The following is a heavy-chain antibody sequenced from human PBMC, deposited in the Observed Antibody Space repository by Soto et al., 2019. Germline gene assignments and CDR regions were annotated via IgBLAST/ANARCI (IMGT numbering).Heavy chain of an antibody. V-gene: IGHV3-49*04. D-gene: IGHD5-12*01. CDR2: IRSKAYGGTT. CDR1: GFTFGDYA. Sequence: PGGSLRLSCTASGFTFGDYATSWVRQAPGKGLEWVGFIRSKAYGGTTEYAASVKGRFTISRDDSKSIAYLQMNSLKTEDTAVYYCTRDERGYSGYDWPFDYWGQGTLVTVSS. CDR3: TRDERGYSGYDWPFDY. J-gene: IGHJ4*02.